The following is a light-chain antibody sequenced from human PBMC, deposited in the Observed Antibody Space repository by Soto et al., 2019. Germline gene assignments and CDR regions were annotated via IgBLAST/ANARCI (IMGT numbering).Light chain of an antibody. CDR2: GAS. CDR1: QSVSSNY. J-gene: IGKJ1*01. Sequence: IVLTQSPGTLPLSPGERGALSCRASQSVSSNYIAWYQQKPGQAPRLLISGASNRATGTPDRFRGGGSGTDFTLTIGRLESEDFAVYYCHQYGSAPWTFGQGTKVDIK. V-gene: IGKV3-20*01. CDR3: HQYGSAPWT.